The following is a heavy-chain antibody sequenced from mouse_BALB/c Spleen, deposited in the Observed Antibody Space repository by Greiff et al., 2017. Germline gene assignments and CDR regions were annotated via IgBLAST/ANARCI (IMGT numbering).Heavy chain of an antibody. Sequence: VQLQQSGPELVKPGASVKIPCKASGYTFTDYNMDWVKQSHGKSLEWIGDINPNNGGTIYNQKFKGKATLTVDESSSTAYMELRSLTSEDTAVYYCARAFTTATRSWFAYWGQGTRVTVCA. V-gene: IGHV1-18*01. CDR3: ARAFTTATRSWFAY. J-gene: IGHJ3*01. CDR2: INPNNGGT. CDR1: GYTFTDYN. D-gene: IGHD1-2*01.